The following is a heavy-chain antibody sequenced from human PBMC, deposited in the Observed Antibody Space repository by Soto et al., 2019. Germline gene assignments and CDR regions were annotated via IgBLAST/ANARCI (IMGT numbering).Heavy chain of an antibody. V-gene: IGHV1-69*04. Sequence: GASVKVSCKASGGTFSSYTISWVRQAPGQGLEWMGRIIPILGIANYAQKFQGRVTITADKSTSTAYMELSSLRSEDTAVYYCAREWELQFYYYGMDVWGQGTTVTVSS. D-gene: IGHD1-26*01. CDR1: GGTFSSYT. CDR3: AREWELQFYYYGMDV. J-gene: IGHJ6*02. CDR2: IIPILGIA.